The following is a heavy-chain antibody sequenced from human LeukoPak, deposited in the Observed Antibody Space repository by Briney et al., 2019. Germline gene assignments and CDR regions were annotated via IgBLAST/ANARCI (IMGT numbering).Heavy chain of an antibody. V-gene: IGHV3-23*01. D-gene: IGHD3-22*01. CDR3: ARDLSDSSGYLRGYYYGMDV. Sequence: GGSLRLSCAASGFTFSSYAMSWVRQAPGKGLEWVSAISGSGGRTYYADSVKGRFTISRDNSKNTLYLQINSLRAEDTAVYYCARDLSDSSGYLRGYYYGMDVWGQGTTVTVSS. J-gene: IGHJ6*02. CDR2: ISGSGGRT. CDR1: GFTFSSYA.